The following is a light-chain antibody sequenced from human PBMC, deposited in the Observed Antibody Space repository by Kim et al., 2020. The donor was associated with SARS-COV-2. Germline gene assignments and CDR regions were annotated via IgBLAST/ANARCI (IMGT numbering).Light chain of an antibody. CDR1: NIGTKS. CDR3: QVWDNYSDHVV. Sequence: APGKTAMITCGGNNIGTKSVHGYQQKPGQGPVLVINYDPDRPSGIPERISGSNSGNTATLIISRVEAGDEADYYCQVWDNYSDHVVFGGGTQLTVL. J-gene: IGLJ2*01. CDR2: YDP. V-gene: IGLV3-21*04.